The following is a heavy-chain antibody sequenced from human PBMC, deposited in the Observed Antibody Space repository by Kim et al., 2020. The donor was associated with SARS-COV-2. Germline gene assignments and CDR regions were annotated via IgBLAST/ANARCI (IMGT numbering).Heavy chain of an antibody. D-gene: IGHD6-13*01. CDR1: GGSFSGYY. V-gene: IGHV4-34*01. J-gene: IGHJ6*02. CDR2: INHSGST. CDR3: ARGVSSSSWYVRIGSYYYGMDV. Sequence: SETLSLTCAVYGGSFSGYYWSWIRQPPGKGLEWIGEINHSGSTNYNPSLKSRVTISVDTSKNQFSLKLSSVTAADTAVYYCARGVSSSSWYVRIGSYYYGMDVWGQGTTVTVSS.